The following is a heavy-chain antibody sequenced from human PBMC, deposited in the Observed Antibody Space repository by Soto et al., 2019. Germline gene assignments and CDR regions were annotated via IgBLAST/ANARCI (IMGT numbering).Heavy chain of an antibody. CDR1: GFTFSSYG. CDR3: AKALRGDYVADAFDI. V-gene: IGHV3-30*18. J-gene: IGHJ3*02. D-gene: IGHD4-17*01. Sequence: GGSLRLSCAASGFTFSSYGMHWVRQAPGKGLEWVAVISYDGSDKYYADSVKGRFTISRDNSKNTLYLQMNSLRAEDTAVYYCAKALRGDYVADAFDIWGQGTMVTVS. CDR2: ISYDGSDK.